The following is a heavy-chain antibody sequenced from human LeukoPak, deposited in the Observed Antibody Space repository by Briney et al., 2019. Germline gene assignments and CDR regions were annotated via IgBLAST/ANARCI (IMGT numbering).Heavy chain of an antibody. CDR3: ARGHYYDSSGYYGLSYYYYYYMDV. J-gene: IGHJ6*03. Sequence: ASVKVSCKASGYTFTSYDINWVRQATGQGLEWMGWMNPNSGNTGYAQKFQGRVTMTRNTSISTAYMELSSLRSEDTAVYYCARGHYYDSSGYYGLSYYYYYYMDVWGKGTTVTISS. CDR1: GYTFTSYD. V-gene: IGHV1-8*01. D-gene: IGHD3-22*01. CDR2: MNPNSGNT.